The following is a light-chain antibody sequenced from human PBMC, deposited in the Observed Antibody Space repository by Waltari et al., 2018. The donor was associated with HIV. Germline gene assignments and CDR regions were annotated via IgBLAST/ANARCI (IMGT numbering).Light chain of an antibody. V-gene: IGLV3-21*04. CDR1: NIERIS. CDR3: QVWDSATDHVL. J-gene: IGLJ2*01. Sequence: SSRLTQPPSVSVAPGETATITCGAINIERISVNWYQQKAGQAPVVVMSYDTDRPAGIAERFSGFNSGHSATLIISRVGAGDEADYYCQVWDSATDHVLFGGGTRLTVL. CDR2: YDT.